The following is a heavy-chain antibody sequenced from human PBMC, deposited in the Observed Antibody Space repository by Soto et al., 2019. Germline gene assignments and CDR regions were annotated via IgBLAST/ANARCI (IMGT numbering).Heavy chain of an antibody. CDR2: IIPIFGTA. Sequence: GASVNVSCKASGGTFSSYTISWVRQAPGQGLEWMGGIIPIFGTANYAQKFQGRVTITADESTSTAYMDLSSLISEDTAVYYCARVLDYYDSSGYYFFACDIWGQGTMVSVSS. V-gene: IGHV1-69*13. J-gene: IGHJ3*02. CDR3: ARVLDYYDSSGYYFFACDI. D-gene: IGHD3-22*01. CDR1: GGTFSSYT.